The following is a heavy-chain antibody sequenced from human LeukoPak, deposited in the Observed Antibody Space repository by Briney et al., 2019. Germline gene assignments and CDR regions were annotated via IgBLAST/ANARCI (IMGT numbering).Heavy chain of an antibody. D-gene: IGHD3-10*01. CDR2: IYHSGST. V-gene: IGHV4-30-2*01. CDR1: GGSISSGGYY. J-gene: IGHJ3*02. CDR3: ARDPSITMVRGDPPHAFDI. Sequence: PSQTLSLTCTVSGGSISSGGYYWGWIRQPPGKGLEWIGYIYHSGSTYYNPSLKSRVTISVDRSKNQFSLKLSSVTAADTAVYYCARDPSITMVRGDPPHAFDIWGQGTMVTVSS.